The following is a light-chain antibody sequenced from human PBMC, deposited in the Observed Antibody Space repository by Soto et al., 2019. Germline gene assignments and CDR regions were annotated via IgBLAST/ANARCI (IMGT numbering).Light chain of an antibody. Sequence: DLQMTQSPSSLSASVGDRVTITCRASQSISNYLVWYQQKPGKAPKLLIYAASSLQGGVPSRFSGARSGTDFTLTISSLQPEDFATYYCQQSHSTPLTFGGGTKVEMK. J-gene: IGKJ4*01. CDR1: QSISNY. CDR2: AAS. CDR3: QQSHSTPLT. V-gene: IGKV1-39*01.